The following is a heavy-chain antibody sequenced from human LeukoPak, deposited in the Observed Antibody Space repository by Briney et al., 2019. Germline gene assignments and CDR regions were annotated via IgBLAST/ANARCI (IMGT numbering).Heavy chain of an antibody. Sequence: SGGSLRLSCAASGFNVSSSYMSWVRQAPGKGLEWVSSISSSSSYKYYTDSVKGRFTISRDNAKNSLYLQMNSLRAEDTAVYYCARSAAGTYYWGQGTLVTVSS. J-gene: IGHJ4*02. CDR1: GFNVSSSY. CDR2: ISSSSSYK. V-gene: IGHV3-21*01. D-gene: IGHD1-1*01. CDR3: ARSAAGTYY.